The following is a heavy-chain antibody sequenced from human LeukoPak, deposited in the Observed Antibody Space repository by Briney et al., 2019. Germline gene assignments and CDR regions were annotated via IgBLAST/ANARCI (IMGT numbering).Heavy chain of an antibody. V-gene: IGHV3-7*05. Sequence: GGSLRLSCAASGFTFSTYWMTWVRQAPGEGLEWVANTNQDGSEQYYVDSVRGRFTISRDQSKNTVSLQMNSLRGEDTAVYYCAKDVRVGGGGMDVWGQGTPVTVSS. D-gene: IGHD1-26*01. CDR3: AKDVRVGGGGMDV. CDR1: GFTFSTYW. J-gene: IGHJ6*02. CDR2: TNQDGSEQ.